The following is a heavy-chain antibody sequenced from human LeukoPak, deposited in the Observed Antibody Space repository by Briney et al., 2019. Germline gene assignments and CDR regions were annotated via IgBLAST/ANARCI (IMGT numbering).Heavy chain of an antibody. J-gene: IGHJ4*02. CDR2: IIPIFGTA. CDR1: GYTFTSYD. CDR3: ARGDGYNSLDY. D-gene: IGHD5-24*01. V-gene: IGHV1-18*01. Sequence: ASVKVSCKASGYTFTSYDINWVRQATGQGLEWMGGIIPIFGTANYAQKLQGRVTMTTDTSTSTANMELRSLRSDDTAVYYCARGDGYNSLDYWGQGTLVTVSS.